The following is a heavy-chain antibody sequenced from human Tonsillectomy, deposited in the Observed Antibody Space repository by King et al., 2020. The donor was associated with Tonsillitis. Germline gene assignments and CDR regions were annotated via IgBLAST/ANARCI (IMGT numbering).Heavy chain of an antibody. CDR1: GFSSTSYW. Sequence: VQLVESGGGLVQPGGSLRLSCAASGFSSTSYWMSWVRQAPGKGLEWVANIKQDGSEEYYVDSVKGRFTISRDNAKNSLYLHMDSLRAEDTAVYYCARSSIVGTYGMDVWGQGTTVTVSS. CDR3: ARSSIVGTYGMDV. D-gene: IGHD1-26*01. J-gene: IGHJ6*02. CDR2: IKQDGSEE. V-gene: IGHV3-7*01.